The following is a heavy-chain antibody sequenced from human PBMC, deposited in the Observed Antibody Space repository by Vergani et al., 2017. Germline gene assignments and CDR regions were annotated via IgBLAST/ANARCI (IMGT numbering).Heavy chain of an antibody. J-gene: IGHJ4*02. D-gene: IGHD2-15*01. CDR2: INWNGGST. CDR1: GFTLDDYG. V-gene: IGHV3-20*04. Sequence: EVQLVESGGGVVRPGGSLRLSCAASGFTLDDYGMSWVRQAPGKGLEWFSGINWNGGSTGYADSVKGRFNISRDNAKKSLYLQMNGLRAEDTALNYCARGDYKDCSGEYRGDYWGQGALVSVSS. CDR3: ARGDYKDCSGEYRGDY.